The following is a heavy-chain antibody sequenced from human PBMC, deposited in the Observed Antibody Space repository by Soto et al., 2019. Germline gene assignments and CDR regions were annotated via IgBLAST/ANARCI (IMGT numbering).Heavy chain of an antibody. J-gene: IGHJ4*02. CDR3: ARGQAFWTGYYRMPYYFDY. V-gene: IGHV4-61*01. CDR1: GGSVSSGSYY. CDR2: LYYSGST. D-gene: IGHD3-3*01. Sequence: SETLSLTCTVSGGSVSSGSYYWSWIRQPPGKGLEYIGYLYYSGSTNYDPSLKSRVTISVDTPKNQFSLKLTSVTAADTAVYYCARGQAFWTGYYRMPYYFDYWGQGTLVTVSS.